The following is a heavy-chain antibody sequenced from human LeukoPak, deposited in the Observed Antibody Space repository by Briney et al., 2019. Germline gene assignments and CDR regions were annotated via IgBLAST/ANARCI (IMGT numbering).Heavy chain of an antibody. CDR1: GFTLSCNH. D-gene: IGHD3-22*01. CDR2: IYSGGST. J-gene: IGHJ4*02. V-gene: IGHV3-66*01. Sequence: GGSLRHSCAASGFTLSCNHMSWVRQAPGKGLEWVSVIYSGGSTYYADSVKGRFTISRDNSKNTLYLQMNSLRAEDTAVYYCARAIPNNYDSSGYEGYWGQGTLVTVPS. CDR3: ARAIPNNYDSSGYEGY.